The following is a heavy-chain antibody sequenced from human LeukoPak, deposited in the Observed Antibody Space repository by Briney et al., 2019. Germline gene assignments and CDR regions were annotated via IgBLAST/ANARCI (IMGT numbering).Heavy chain of an antibody. CDR2: ISWNSGSI. CDR1: GFTFDDYA. CDR3: AKGLYTLAAAHRDAFDI. Sequence: SGRSLRLSCAASGFTFDDYAMHWVRQAPGKGLEWVSGISWNSGSIGYADSVKGRFTISRDNAKNSLYLQMNSLRAEDTALYYCAKGLYTLAAAHRDAFDIWGQGTMVTVSS. V-gene: IGHV3-9*01. D-gene: IGHD6-13*01. J-gene: IGHJ3*02.